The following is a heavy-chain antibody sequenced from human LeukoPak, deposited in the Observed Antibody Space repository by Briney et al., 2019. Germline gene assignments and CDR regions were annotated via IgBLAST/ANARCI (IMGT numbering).Heavy chain of an antibody. CDR2: ISHDGSNN. CDR3: AREGRFCSGTSCYTFFDS. V-gene: IGHV3-30*19. CDR1: GFTFSSYG. D-gene: IGHD2-2*02. Sequence: GGSLRLSCAASGFTFSSYGMHWVRQAPGKGLEWVAVISHDGSNNFYADSVKGRFTISRDNSKNTLYLQMNSLRAEDTAMYYCAREGRFCSGTSCYTFFDSWGQGTLVTVSS. J-gene: IGHJ4*02.